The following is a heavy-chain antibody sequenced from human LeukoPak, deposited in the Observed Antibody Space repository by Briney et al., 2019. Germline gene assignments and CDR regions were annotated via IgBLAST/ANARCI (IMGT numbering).Heavy chain of an antibody. D-gene: IGHD1-20*01. CDR3: ARDMYNWNPTGGFDP. Sequence: ASVKVSCKASGYTFTSYGISWVRQAPGQGLEWMGWISAYNGNTNYAQKLQGRVTMTTDTSTSTAYMELRSLRSDDTAVYYCARDMYNWNPTGGFDPWGQGTLVTVSS. V-gene: IGHV1-18*01. J-gene: IGHJ5*02. CDR1: GYTFTSYG. CDR2: ISAYNGNT.